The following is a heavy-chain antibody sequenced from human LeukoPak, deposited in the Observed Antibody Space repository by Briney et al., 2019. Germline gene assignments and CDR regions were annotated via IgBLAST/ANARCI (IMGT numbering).Heavy chain of an antibody. D-gene: IGHD6-25*01. CDR3: ARGSSLAAAARGFDY. J-gene: IGHJ4*02. CDR1: GFTVSTNY. CDR2: IYSGGGA. Sequence: GGSLRLACAPAGFTVSTNYMGWVRQAPGKGLDWVSVIYSGGGAYYADSVKDRFTIFRDTSKNTLYLQMNSLRPEDTAVYYCARGSSLAAAARGFDYWGQGTLVTVSS. V-gene: IGHV3-66*02.